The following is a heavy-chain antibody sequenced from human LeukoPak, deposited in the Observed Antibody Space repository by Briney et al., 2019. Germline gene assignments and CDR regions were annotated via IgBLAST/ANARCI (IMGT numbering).Heavy chain of an antibody. CDR2: MNPNSGNT. D-gene: IGHD3-10*01. Sequence: ASVKVSCKASGYTFTSYDINWVRQATGQGLEWMGWMNPNSGNTGYAQKFQGRVTMARNTSISTAYMELSSLRSEDTAVYYCARAPLWFGELLSLYYFDYWGQGTLVTVSS. J-gene: IGHJ4*02. CDR3: ARAPLWFGELLSLYYFDY. V-gene: IGHV1-8*01. CDR1: GYTFTSYD.